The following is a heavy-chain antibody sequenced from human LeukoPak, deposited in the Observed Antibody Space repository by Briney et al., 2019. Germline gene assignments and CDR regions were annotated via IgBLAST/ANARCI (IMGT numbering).Heavy chain of an antibody. CDR3: AREVGYSSSYYGRFDP. J-gene: IGHJ5*02. D-gene: IGHD2-2*01. CDR1: GYTFTGYY. V-gene: IGHV1-2*06. CDR2: VNPNNGVP. Sequence: ASVKVSCKASGYTFTGYYMHWVRQAPGQGLEWTGRVNPNNGVPNYAQKFQGRVTMTRDTAISTFYMELSSLRSDDTAVYFCAREVGYSSSYYGRFDPWGQGTLVIVSS.